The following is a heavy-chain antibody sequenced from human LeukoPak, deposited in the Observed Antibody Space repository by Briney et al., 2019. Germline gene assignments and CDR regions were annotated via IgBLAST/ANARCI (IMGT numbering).Heavy chain of an antibody. Sequence: ASVKVSCKASGYTFTGYYMHWVRQAPGQGLEWMGRINPNSGGTNYAQKFQGRVTMTRDTSISTTYMELSRLRSDDTALYYCARVPSYDSSGYYLNWGRGTLVTVSS. CDR3: ARVPSYDSSGYYLN. J-gene: IGHJ4*02. CDR1: GYTFTGYY. V-gene: IGHV1-2*06. D-gene: IGHD3-22*01. CDR2: INPNSGGT.